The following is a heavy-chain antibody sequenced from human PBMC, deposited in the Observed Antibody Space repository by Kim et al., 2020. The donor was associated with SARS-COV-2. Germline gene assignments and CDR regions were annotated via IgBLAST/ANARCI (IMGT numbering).Heavy chain of an antibody. V-gene: IGHV7-4-1*02. J-gene: IGHJ4*02. D-gene: IGHD5-18*01. CDR3: ARVDTSMVTDY. Sequence: NPTYAQGFTGRFVFSLDTSVSTAYLQISSLKAEDTAVYYCARVDTSMVTDYWGQGTLVTVSS. CDR2: NP.